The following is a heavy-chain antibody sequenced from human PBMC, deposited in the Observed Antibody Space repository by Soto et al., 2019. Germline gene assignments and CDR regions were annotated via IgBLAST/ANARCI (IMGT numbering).Heavy chain of an antibody. J-gene: IGHJ5*02. CDR1: GFTVSSNY. V-gene: IGHV3-53*01. D-gene: IGHD3-22*01. Sequence: GESLKISCAASGFTVSSNYMSWVRQAPGKGLEWVSVIYSGGSTYYADSVKGRFTISRDNSKNTLYLQMNSLRAEDTAVYYCAILYYYDSSGYYSGDWFDPWGQGTLVTVSS. CDR3: AILYYYDSSGYYSGDWFDP. CDR2: IYSGGST.